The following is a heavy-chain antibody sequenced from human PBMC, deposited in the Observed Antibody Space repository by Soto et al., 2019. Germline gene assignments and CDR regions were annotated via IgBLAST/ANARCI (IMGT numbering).Heavy chain of an antibody. CDR2: VHPDSGGT. D-gene: IGHD3-22*01. Sequence: GASVKVSCKTSGYIFTDHLIVWVRQSPGQGLQWVGWVHPDSGGTNVAQAFQDRVTMTADTSITTAYMDLARLRPDDTAIFYCARGAQGFFPVSGIYFYFDHWGQGTPVTVSS. CDR1: GYIFTDHL. CDR3: ARGAQGFFPVSGIYFYFDH. V-gene: IGHV1-2*02. J-gene: IGHJ4*02.